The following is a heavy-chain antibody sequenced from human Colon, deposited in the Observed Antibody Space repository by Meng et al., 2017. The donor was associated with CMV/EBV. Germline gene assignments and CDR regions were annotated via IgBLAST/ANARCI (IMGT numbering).Heavy chain of an antibody. CDR1: GFTFSDYA. CDR3: SNGLLGVQGH. D-gene: IGHD3-3*01. Sequence: LLESGGGLDQPGGSLGLSCPAAGFTFSDYAMTWVRQAPGKGLEWVSFIDTTNHYYADSVKGRFTISRDDSKRMVYLQMNNLKTEDTAMYFCSNGLLGVQGHWGQGTLVTVSS. J-gene: IGHJ4*02. V-gene: IGHV3-30*02. CDR2: IDTTNH.